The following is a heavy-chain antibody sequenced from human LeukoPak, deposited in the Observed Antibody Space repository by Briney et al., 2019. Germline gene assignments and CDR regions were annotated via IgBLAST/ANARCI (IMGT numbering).Heavy chain of an antibody. V-gene: IGHV3-53*01. D-gene: IGHD3-22*01. CDR1: GFTFSTNY. J-gene: IGHJ4*02. CDR3: ARDLNYYDSSGYGR. Sequence: GGSLRLSCAASGFTFSTNYMSWVRQAPGKGLEWVSVIYSGGSPYYADSVKGRFTISRDNSKNTLYLQMNSLRAEDTAVYYCARDLNYYDSSGYGRWGQGTLVTVSS. CDR2: IYSGGSP.